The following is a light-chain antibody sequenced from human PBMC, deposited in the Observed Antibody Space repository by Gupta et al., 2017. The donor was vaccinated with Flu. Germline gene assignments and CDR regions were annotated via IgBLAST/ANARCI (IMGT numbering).Light chain of an antibody. Sequence: QSVLTQPPSTSATPGQRVTIPCSGSNPNIGDNYVYWYQQFPGTAPKLLIYRNNQRPSGVPDRFSGSKSGTSASLAIRGLRSEDEAEYYCVAWDDRLSGCMFGGGTKMTVL. CDR3: VAWDDRLSGCM. V-gene: IGLV1-47*01. CDR2: RNN. CDR1: NPNIGDNY. J-gene: IGLJ3*02.